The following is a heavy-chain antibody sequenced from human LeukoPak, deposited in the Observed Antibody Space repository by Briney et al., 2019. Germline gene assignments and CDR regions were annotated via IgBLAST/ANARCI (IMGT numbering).Heavy chain of an antibody. D-gene: IGHD2-15*01. Sequence: ASVKVSCKASVYTFSNYGISWVRPAPGQGLEWMGWISAYNGHTDSAQKFQGRVTMTTDTSTSTAYMELRSLRSDDTATYYCARASASWSAYWGQGTLVTVSS. J-gene: IGHJ4*02. CDR3: ARASASWSAY. CDR2: ISAYNGHT. CDR1: VYTFSNYG. V-gene: IGHV1-18*01.